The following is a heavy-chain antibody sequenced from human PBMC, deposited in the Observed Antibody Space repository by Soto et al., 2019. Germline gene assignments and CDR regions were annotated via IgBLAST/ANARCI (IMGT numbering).Heavy chain of an antibody. CDR1: GRSMSGYY. J-gene: IGHJ4*02. Sequence: KPSETLSLTCTVSGRSMSGYYWSWIRQPAGERLEWIGRIYTSGTTDFNPSLKGRVTMSVDTSKNQFSLKLTSVTAADTALYYCAREDYYDTGYYVVWGQGTQVTSPQ. D-gene: IGHD3-9*01. CDR2: IYTSGTT. CDR3: AREDYYDTGYYVV. V-gene: IGHV4-4*07.